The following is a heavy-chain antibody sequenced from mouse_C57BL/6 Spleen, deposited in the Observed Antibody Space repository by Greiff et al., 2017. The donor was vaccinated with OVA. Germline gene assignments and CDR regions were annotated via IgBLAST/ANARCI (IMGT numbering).Heavy chain of an antibody. CDR1: GYTFTSYW. V-gene: IGHV1-69*01. CDR3: ARRAEYDYDWFAY. D-gene: IGHD2-4*01. J-gene: IGHJ3*01. CDR2: IDPSDSYT. Sequence: QVQLQQPGAELVMPGASVKLSCKASGYTFTSYWMHWVKQRPGQGLEWIGEIDPSDSYTNYNQKFKGKSTLTVDKSSSTAYMQLSSLTSEDSAVYYCARRAEYDYDWFAYWGQGTLVTVSA.